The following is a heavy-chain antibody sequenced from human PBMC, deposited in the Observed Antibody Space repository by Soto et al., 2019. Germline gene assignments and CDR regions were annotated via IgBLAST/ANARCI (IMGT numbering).Heavy chain of an antibody. CDR1: GFTFSSYG. CDR2: ISYDGSNK. CDR3: AKDLKRYYYDSSGPLDY. V-gene: IGHV3-30*18. J-gene: IGHJ4*02. D-gene: IGHD3-22*01. Sequence: GGSLRLSCAASGFTFSSYGIHWVRQAPGKGLEWVAVISYDGSNKYCADSVKGRFTISRDNSKNTLYLQMNSLRAEDTAVYYCAKDLKRYYYDSSGPLDYWGQGTLVTVSS.